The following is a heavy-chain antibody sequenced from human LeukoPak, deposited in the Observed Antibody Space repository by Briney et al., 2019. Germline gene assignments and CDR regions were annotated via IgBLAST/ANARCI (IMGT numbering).Heavy chain of an antibody. J-gene: IGHJ4*02. CDR3: ARGVSTVNFDY. V-gene: IGHV4-61*02. D-gene: IGHD4-11*01. CDR1: GGSISSGSYY. Sequence: PSQTLSLTCTVSGGSISSGSYYWSWIRQPAGKGLEWIGRIYTSGSTNYNPSLNSRVTISVDTPKSQFSLKLSSVTAADTAVYYCARGVSTVNFDYWGQGTLVTVSS. CDR2: IYTSGST.